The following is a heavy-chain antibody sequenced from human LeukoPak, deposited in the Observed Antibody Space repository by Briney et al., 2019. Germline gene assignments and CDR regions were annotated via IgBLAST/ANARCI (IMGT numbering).Heavy chain of an antibody. CDR3: ARRLGRFSHYGGNRSYWYFDL. CDR1: GGSISSSSYY. J-gene: IGHJ2*01. Sequence: PSETLSLTCTVSGGSISSSSYYWGWIRQPPGKGLEWIGSIYYSGSTYYNPSLKSRVTISVDTSKNQFSLKLSSVTAADTAVYYCARRLGRFSHYGGNRSYWYFDLWGRGTLVTVSS. CDR2: IYYSGST. D-gene: IGHD4-23*01. V-gene: IGHV4-39*07.